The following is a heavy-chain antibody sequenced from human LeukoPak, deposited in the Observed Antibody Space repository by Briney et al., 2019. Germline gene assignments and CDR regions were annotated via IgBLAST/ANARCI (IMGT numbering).Heavy chain of an antibody. CDR1: GFTFDDFV. J-gene: IGHJ4*02. V-gene: IGHV3-43D*03. CDR3: AKDITLAGSAIDS. Sequence: GGSLRLSCAASGFTFDDFVMHWVRQAPGKGLEWVSLISWDGGTTYYADSVKGRFTISRDNSINSLYLQLNSLRPEDTALYYCAKDITLAGSAIDSWGQGTLVTVSS. D-gene: IGHD6-19*01. CDR2: ISWDGGTT.